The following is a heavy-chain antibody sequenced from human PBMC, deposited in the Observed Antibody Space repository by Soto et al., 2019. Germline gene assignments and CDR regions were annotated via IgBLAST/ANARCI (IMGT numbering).Heavy chain of an antibody. CDR1: GYTFTSYD. V-gene: IGHV1-8*01. J-gene: IGHJ3*02. Sequence: ASVKVSCKASGYTFTSYDINWVRQATGQGLEWMGWMNPNSGNTGYAQKFQGRVTMTRNTSISTAYMELSSLRSEDTAVYYCARNDRDCSGGSCYSIDAFDIWGQGTMVTV. D-gene: IGHD2-15*01. CDR2: MNPNSGNT. CDR3: ARNDRDCSGGSCYSIDAFDI.